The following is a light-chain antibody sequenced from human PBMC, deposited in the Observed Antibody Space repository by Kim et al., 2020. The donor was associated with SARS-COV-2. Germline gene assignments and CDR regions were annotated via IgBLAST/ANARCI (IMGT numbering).Light chain of an antibody. CDR1: QSVSSN. J-gene: IGKJ2*01. V-gene: IGKV3-15*01. Sequence: VSPGERATLSCRASQSVSSNLAWYQQKPGQAPRLLIYGASTRATGIPARFSGSGSGTEFTLTISSPQSEDFAVYYCQQYNSWPPYTFGQGTKLEI. CDR2: GAS. CDR3: QQYNSWPPYT.